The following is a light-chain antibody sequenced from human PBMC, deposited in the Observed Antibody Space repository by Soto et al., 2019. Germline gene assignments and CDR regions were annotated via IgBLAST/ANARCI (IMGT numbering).Light chain of an antibody. J-gene: IGLJ1*01. CDR1: SSDVGRYNY. CDR2: GVS. CDR3: SSYSDSNNLYV. Sequence: QSVLAQPPSASGPPGQSITISCSGTSSDVGRYNYVSWYQQHPGKAPKLIICGVSERPSGVPDRFSGSKSGNTASLTVSGLQADDEADYYCSSYSDSNNLYVFGTGTKVTVL. V-gene: IGLV2-8*01.